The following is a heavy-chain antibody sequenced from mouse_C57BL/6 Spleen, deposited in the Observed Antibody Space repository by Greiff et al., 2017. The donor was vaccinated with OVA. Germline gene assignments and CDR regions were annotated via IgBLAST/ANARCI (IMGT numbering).Heavy chain of an antibody. Sequence: VQLKESGPGLVKPSQSLSLTCSVTGYSITSGYFWNWIRQVPGNKLEWMGFISYDGSNNYNPSLKNRISITRDTSKNQFFLKLNSVTTEDTATYYCARPFGSYYAMDYWGQGTSVTVSS. D-gene: IGHD1-1*01. CDR2: ISYDGSN. V-gene: IGHV3-6*01. CDR1: GYSITSGYF. CDR3: ARPFGSYYAMDY. J-gene: IGHJ4*01.